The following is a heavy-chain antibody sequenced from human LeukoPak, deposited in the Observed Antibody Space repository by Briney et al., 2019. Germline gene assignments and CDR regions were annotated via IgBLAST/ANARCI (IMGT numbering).Heavy chain of an antibody. CDR3: ARTAAAGIYYYYYGMDV. D-gene: IGHD6-13*01. CDR2: IYYSGST. Sequence: NPSETLSVTCTVSGGSISSYYWSWIRQPPGKGLEWIGYIYYSGSTNYNPSLKSRVTISVDTSKNQFSLKLSSVTAADTAVYYCARTAAAGIYYYYYGMDVWGQGTTVTVSS. V-gene: IGHV4-59*01. CDR1: GGSISSYY. J-gene: IGHJ6*02.